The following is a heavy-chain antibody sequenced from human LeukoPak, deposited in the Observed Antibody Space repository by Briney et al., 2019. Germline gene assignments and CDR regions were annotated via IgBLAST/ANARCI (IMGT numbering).Heavy chain of an antibody. Sequence: PGGSLRLSCTASGFTFGDYAMSWGRQAPRQGLEWVGFIRGNAYGGTTEYAASVKGSFTISRGASKSTAYLQMNSLKAGDTAVYYCSRCRASCNWAPLDLWGQGTLVTVAS. D-gene: IGHD2-15*01. V-gene: IGHV3-49*04. CDR1: GFTFGDYA. CDR3: SRCRASCNWAPLDL. J-gene: IGHJ4*02. CDR2: IRGNAYGGTT.